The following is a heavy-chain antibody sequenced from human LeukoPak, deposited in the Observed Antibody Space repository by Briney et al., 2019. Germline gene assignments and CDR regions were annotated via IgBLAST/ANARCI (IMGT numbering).Heavy chain of an antibody. CDR2: ISSSSSYI. V-gene: IGHV3-21*01. D-gene: IGHD1-26*01. CDR3: ARGRYSGSYLLDY. J-gene: IGHJ4*02. Sequence: GGSLRLSCAASGFTFSGYSMNWVRQAPGKGLEWVSSISSSSSYIYYADSVKGRFTISRDNAKNSVYLQMNSLRAEDTALYYCARGRYSGSYLLDYWGQGTLVTVSS. CDR1: GFTFSGYS.